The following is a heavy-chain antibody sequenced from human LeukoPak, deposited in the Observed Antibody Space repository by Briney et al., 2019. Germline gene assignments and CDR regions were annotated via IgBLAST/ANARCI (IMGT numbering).Heavy chain of an antibody. Sequence: GRSLRLSCAASGFTFSDYYMSWIRQAPGKGLEWVTDISSSGSTIYYADSVKGRFTISRDNAKNSLYLLMNSLRAEDTAVYYCARVVVTPITYYMDVWGKGTTVTVSS. V-gene: IGHV3-11*04. J-gene: IGHJ6*03. CDR1: GFTFSDYY. CDR3: ARVVVTPITYYMDV. CDR2: ISSSGSTI. D-gene: IGHD2-21*02.